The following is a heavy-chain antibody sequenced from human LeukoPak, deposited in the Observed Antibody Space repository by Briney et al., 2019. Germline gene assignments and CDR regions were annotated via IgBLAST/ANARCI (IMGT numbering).Heavy chain of an antibody. CDR2: IYYSGST. CDR3: AASSGYYDSPLDY. V-gene: IGHV4-39*01. CDR1: GGSISSSSYY. D-gene: IGHD3-22*01. Sequence: SETLSLTCTVSGGSISSSSYYWGCIRQPPGKGLEWIGSIYYSGSTYYNPSLKSRVTISVDTSKNQFSLKLSSVTAADTAVYYCAASSGYYDSPLDYWGQGTLVTVSS. J-gene: IGHJ4*02.